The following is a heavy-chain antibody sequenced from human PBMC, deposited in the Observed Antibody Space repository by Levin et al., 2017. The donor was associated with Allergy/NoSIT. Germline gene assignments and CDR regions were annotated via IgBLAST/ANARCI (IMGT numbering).Heavy chain of an antibody. CDR2: ISYDGSEK. CDR1: GFHFSNFY. J-gene: IGHJ6*03. Sequence: GGSLRLSCAASGFHFSNFYMHWVRQAPGKGLEWVTPISYDGSEKPYADSVKGRFTVSRDNSKYTLFLQMNSLRLEDTAVYSCAKGPRPRIDVWGKGTTVIVSS. V-gene: IGHV3-30*18. CDR3: AKGPRPRIDV.